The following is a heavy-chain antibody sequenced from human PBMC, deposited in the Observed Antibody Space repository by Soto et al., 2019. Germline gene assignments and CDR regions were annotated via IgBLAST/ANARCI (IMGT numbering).Heavy chain of an antibody. CDR2: IYGGGTT. D-gene: IGHD6-19*01. CDR3: VQTTGWPGFDF. J-gene: IGHJ4*02. Sequence: EVQLVESGGGLIQPGGSLRLSCAASGFAVSSKYMTWVRQAPGKGLEWVSVIYGGGTTYYADSVKGRFTISRDTSKNTLYLQMNSLRAEDTAVYYCVQTTGWPGFDFWGQGTPVTTSS. CDR1: GFAVSSKY. V-gene: IGHV3-53*01.